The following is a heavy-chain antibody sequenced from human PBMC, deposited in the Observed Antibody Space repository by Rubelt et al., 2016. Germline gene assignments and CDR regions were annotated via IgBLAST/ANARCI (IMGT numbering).Heavy chain of an antibody. CDR1: GGSISSSSYY. D-gene: IGHD1-26*01. CDR2: INHSGST. V-gene: IGHV4-39*07. Sequence: QLQLQESGPGLVKPSETLSLTCSVSGGSISSSSYYWGWIRHPPGKGLEWVGEINHSGSTNYNPSLKSRVTISVDTSKNQFSLKLSSVTAADTAVYYCAGCKNRWEPIDYWGQGTLVTVSS. CDR3: AGCKNRWEPIDY. J-gene: IGHJ4*02.